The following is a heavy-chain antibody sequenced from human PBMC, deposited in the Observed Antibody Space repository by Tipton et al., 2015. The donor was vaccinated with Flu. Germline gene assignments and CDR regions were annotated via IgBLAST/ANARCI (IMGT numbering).Heavy chain of an antibody. D-gene: IGHD2-15*01. V-gene: IGHV3-74*03. Sequence: GSLRLSCAASGFTFSSRSVHWVRQVPGKGLVWISHIDDDGSYVTFADSVKGRFTISRDNAKNTVYLEMNSLRAEDTAVYFCGRGTSGGAFLVDLWGQGTLVTVSP. CDR1: GFTFSSRS. CDR2: IDDDGSYV. CDR3: GRGTSGGAFLVDL. J-gene: IGHJ5*02.